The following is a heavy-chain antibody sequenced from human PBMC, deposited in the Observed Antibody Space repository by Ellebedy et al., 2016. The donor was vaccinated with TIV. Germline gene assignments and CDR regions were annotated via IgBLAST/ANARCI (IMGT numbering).Heavy chain of an antibody. CDR3: AKDETD. CDR2: IRAGDRDT. Sequence: AASVKVSCKASGSNFNTYGIHWVRQAPGQGLEWMGWIRAGDRDTRYSEKFQDRVTLTGDTSASTVYMEMSSLRFEDTAVYYCAKDETDWGQGTLVTVSS. J-gene: IGHJ4*01. V-gene: IGHV1-3*01. CDR1: GSNFNTYG.